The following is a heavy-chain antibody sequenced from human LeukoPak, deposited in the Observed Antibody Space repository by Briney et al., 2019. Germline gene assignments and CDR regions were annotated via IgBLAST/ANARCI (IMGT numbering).Heavy chain of an antibody. D-gene: IGHD3-10*01. Sequence: SETLSLTCTVSGGSISSYYWSWIRRPPGKGLEWIGYIYYSGSTNYNPSLKSRVTISVDTSKNQFSLKLSSVTAADTAVYYCAREGVWFGELYFDYWGQGTLVTVSS. J-gene: IGHJ4*02. CDR3: AREGVWFGELYFDY. V-gene: IGHV4-59*01. CDR2: IYYSGST. CDR1: GGSISSYY.